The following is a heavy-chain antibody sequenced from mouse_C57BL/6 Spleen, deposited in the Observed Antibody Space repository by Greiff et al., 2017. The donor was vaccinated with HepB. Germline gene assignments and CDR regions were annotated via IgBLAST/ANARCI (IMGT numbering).Heavy chain of an antibody. V-gene: IGHV5-17*01. Sequence: EVKVVESGGGLVKPGGSLKLSCAASGFTFSDYGMHWVRQAPEKGLEWVAYISSGSSTIYYADTVKGRFTISRDNAKNTLFLQMTSLRSEDTAMYYCARNSSPYAMDYWGQGTSVTVSS. CDR3: ARNSSPYAMDY. J-gene: IGHJ4*01. CDR1: GFTFSDYG. D-gene: IGHD1-1*01. CDR2: ISSGSSTI.